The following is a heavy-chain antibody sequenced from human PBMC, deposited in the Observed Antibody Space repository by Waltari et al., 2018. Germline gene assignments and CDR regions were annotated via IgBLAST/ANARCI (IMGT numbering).Heavy chain of an antibody. CDR2: IIPIFGTA. D-gene: IGHD2-21*02. J-gene: IGHJ2*01. CDR3: ARGRYGGNSPDWYFDL. CDR1: GGTFSSYA. V-gene: IGHV1-69*08. Sequence: QVQLVQSGAEVKKPGSSVKVSCKASGGTFSSYALSWVRQAPGQGLEWMGRIIPIFGTANYAQKFQGRVTITADKSTSTAYMELSSLRSEDTAVYYCARGRYGGNSPDWYFDLWGRGTLVTVSS.